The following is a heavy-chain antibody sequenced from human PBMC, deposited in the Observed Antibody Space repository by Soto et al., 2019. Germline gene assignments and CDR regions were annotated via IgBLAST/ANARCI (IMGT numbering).Heavy chain of an antibody. V-gene: IGHV4-30-4*01. Sequence: PSETLSLTCTVSGGSISSGDYYWNWIRQPPGKDMESIWYVYCSGNAFYYSVLMCPLTISVDTSKNDFSLRLSSVTAAVTAVYYCARVFHCRSPTCYAPAYNWFDPWGRGTLVTVSS. J-gene: IGHJ5*01. CDR3: ARVFHCRSPTCYAPAYNWFDP. D-gene: IGHD2-2*01. CDR1: GGSISSGDYY. CDR2: VYCSGNA.